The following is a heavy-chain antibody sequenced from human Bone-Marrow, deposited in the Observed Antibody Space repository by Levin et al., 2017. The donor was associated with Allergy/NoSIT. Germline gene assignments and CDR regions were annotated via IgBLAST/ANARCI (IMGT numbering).Heavy chain of an antibody. CDR1: GGSIRIAGYY. CDR2: INYSGSI. J-gene: IGHJ4*02. CDR3: ASFWSGYYAFDY. Sequence: SQTLSLTCTVSGGSIRIAGYYWGWIRQHPGKGLEWIGYINYSGSIFYNPSLKSRATMSVDTSKNQFSLNLSSVTAADTAVYYCASFWSGYYAFDYWGQGTLVTVSS. D-gene: IGHD3-3*01. V-gene: IGHV4-31*03.